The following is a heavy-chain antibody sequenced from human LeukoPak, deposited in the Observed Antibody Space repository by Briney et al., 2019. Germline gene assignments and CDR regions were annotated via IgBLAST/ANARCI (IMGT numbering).Heavy chain of an antibody. D-gene: IGHD6-19*01. CDR1: GFTFDDYA. CDR3: AKGDSSGWFPNWFDP. V-gene: IGHV3-9*01. Sequence: GGSLRLSCAASGFTFDDYAMHWVRQAPGKGLEWVSGISWNSGSIGYADSVKGRFTISRDNAKNSLYLQMNSLRAEDTALYYCAKGDSSGWFPNWFDPWGQGTLVTVSS. CDR2: ISWNSGSI. J-gene: IGHJ5*02.